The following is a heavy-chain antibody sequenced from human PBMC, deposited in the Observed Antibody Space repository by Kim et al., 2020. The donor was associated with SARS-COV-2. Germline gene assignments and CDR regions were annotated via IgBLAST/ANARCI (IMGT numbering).Heavy chain of an antibody. Sequence: ADSAKCRFTSSRDNSQNTVFLQMNSLRAENTAVYYCAREYSYADGELDYWGQGSKVTVSS. V-gene: IGHV3-33*02. CDR3: AREYSYADGELDY. D-gene: IGHD3-16*01. J-gene: IGHJ4*02.